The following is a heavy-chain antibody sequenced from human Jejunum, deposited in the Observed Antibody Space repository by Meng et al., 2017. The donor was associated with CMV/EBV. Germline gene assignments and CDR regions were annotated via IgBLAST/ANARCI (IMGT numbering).Heavy chain of an antibody. J-gene: IGHJ4*01. D-gene: IGHD3-9*01. V-gene: IGHV3-53*01. CDR1: GLSVSANY. CDR3: SSFDYAGHPDSFDI. Sequence: SGLSVSANYMTWVRPAPGKGLEWVSVFYTGGQTYYADAVKGRFTISGDTSKNTVDLQMNSLRAEDTAVYYCSSFDYAGHPDSFDIWGQGTLVTVSS. CDR2: FYTGGQT.